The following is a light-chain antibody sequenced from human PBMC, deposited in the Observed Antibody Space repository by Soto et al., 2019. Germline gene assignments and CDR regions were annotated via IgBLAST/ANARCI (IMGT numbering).Light chain of an antibody. Sequence: EIVMTQSPATLSVSPGGRATLSCRASQSISNNLAWFQQKRGQAPRLLIYGASTRVTGIPARFSGSGSGTEFTLTIRGLEPEDFAVYYCQQYGRSLTFGPGTKVDIK. CDR1: QSISNN. J-gene: IGKJ3*01. CDR3: QQYGRSLT. V-gene: IGKV3-15*01. CDR2: GAS.